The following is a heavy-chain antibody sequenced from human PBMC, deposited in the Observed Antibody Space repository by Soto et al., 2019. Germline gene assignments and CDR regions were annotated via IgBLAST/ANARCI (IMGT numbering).Heavy chain of an antibody. V-gene: IGHV5-51*01. CDR2: IYPGDSGT. J-gene: IGHJ4*02. CDR1: GYSFVRYW. CDR3: ARTDGYEIEY. D-gene: IGHD2-21*01. Sequence: GESLKISCKGSGYSFVRYWIAWVRQMPGKGLEWMGSIYPGDSGTTNSPSFQGQVTMSVEKSITTVYLQWSSLKASDTAMYYCARTDGYEIEYWGQGTLVTVSS.